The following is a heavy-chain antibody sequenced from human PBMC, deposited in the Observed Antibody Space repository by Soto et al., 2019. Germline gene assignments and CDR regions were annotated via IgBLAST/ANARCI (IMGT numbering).Heavy chain of an antibody. CDR1: GFTFSSHS. J-gene: IGHJ5*02. Sequence: GSLRLSCAASGFTFSSHSMHWVRQAPGKGLVWVSRINNDGSGIKYADSVNGRFTISRDNAKNTLYLQMNSLKAEDTAIYYCARVSATLDRWGRGTLVTVS. V-gene: IGHV3-74*03. CDR3: ARVSATLDR. CDR2: INNDGSGI.